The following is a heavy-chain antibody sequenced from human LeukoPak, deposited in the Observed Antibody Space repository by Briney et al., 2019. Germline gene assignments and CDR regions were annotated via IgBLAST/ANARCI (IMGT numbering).Heavy chain of an antibody. V-gene: IGHV1-3*01. Sequence: GASVKVSCKASGYTFTSYAMHWVRQAPGQRLKWMGWINAGNGNTKYSQKFQGRVTITRDTSASTAYMELSSLRSEDTAVYYCARQTYYYGSGSYQIDYWGQGTLVTVSS. CDR3: ARQTYYYGSGSYQIDY. J-gene: IGHJ4*02. CDR2: INAGNGNT. CDR1: GYTFTSYA. D-gene: IGHD3-10*01.